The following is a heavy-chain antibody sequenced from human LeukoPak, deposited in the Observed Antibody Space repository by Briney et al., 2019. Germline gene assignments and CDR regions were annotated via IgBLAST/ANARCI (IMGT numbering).Heavy chain of an antibody. CDR2: VHRSGDT. V-gene: IGHV4-4*07. J-gene: IGHJ6*02. D-gene: IGHD3-9*01. CDR3: ARDDFEYSVHYGMDV. Sequence: SETLSLTCSVSGGSISSYYWSWIRQPAGKGLEWIGRVHRSGDTNYNPSLKSRLTMSVETSKNQISLRLRSVSAAGTAVYYCARDDFEYSVHYGMDVWGQGTTVTVSS. CDR1: GGSISSYY.